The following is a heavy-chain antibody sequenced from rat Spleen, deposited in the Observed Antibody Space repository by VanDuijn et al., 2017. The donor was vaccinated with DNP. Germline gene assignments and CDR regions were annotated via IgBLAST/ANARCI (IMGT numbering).Heavy chain of an antibody. CDR3: AKGPNYGGYSDFFDY. Sequence: EVKLVESGGGLVQPGRSLKLSCVASGFNFNDHWMGWVRQAPGKGLEWIGQINKESGTIIYSPTLKDKFTISRDNAQNTLYLQMNNRGSEETAIYHCAKGPNYGGYSDFFDYWGQGVMVTVSS. V-gene: IGHV4-2*01. CDR1: GFNFNDHW. CDR2: INKESGTI. J-gene: IGHJ2*01. D-gene: IGHD1-11*01.